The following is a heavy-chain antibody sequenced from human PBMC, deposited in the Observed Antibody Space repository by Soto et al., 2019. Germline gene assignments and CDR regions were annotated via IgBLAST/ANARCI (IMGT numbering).Heavy chain of an antibody. J-gene: IGHJ6*02. CDR1: GGSISSHF. Sequence: QVQLQESGPGLVKPSETLSLTCTVSGGSISSHFWNWIRQPPGKGLEWIGYISFSGSINYNLSLKSRVTISVDSSKSQFSLRLSSVTAADTAVYYCASAGYSTSADVWGQGTTVTVSS. V-gene: IGHV4-59*11. CDR3: ASAGYSTSADV. D-gene: IGHD6-6*01. CDR2: ISFSGSI.